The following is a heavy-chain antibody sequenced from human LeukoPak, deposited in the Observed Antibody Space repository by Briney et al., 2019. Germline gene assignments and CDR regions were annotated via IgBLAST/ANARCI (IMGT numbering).Heavy chain of an antibody. CDR3: ARDSNPTHYSSSSYSGWFDP. CDR2: TYYRSKWYN. D-gene: IGHD6-6*01. J-gene: IGHJ5*02. Sequence: SQTLSLTCAISGDSVSSNSAAWNWIRQSPSRGLEWLGRTYYRSKWYNDYAVSVKSRITINPDTSKNQFSLQLNSVTPEDTAVYYCARDSNPTHYSSSSYSGWFDPWGQGTLVTVSS. CDR1: GDSVSSNSAA. V-gene: IGHV6-1*01.